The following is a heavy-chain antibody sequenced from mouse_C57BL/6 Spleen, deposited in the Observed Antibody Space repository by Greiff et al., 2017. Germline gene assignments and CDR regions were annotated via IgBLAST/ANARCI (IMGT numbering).Heavy chain of an antibody. Sequence: EVKLVESGGCLVKPGGSLKLSCAASGFTFSDYGMHWVRQAPEKGLEWVAYISSGSSTIYYADTVQGRFTISRDNAKNTLFLQMTSLRSEDTAMYYCARPLGYYFDYWGQGTTLTVSS. D-gene: IGHD3-1*01. CDR3: ARPLGYYFDY. V-gene: IGHV5-17*01. CDR2: ISSGSSTI. J-gene: IGHJ2*01. CDR1: GFTFSDYG.